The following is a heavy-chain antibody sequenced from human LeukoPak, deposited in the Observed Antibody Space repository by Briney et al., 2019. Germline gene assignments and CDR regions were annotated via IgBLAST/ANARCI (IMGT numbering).Heavy chain of an antibody. V-gene: IGHV3-33*01. CDR3: ARGRYYYDSSGGNWFDP. CDR2: IWYDGSNK. D-gene: IGHD3-22*01. J-gene: IGHJ5*02. CDR1: GFTFSSYG. Sequence: PGGSLRLSCAASGFTFSSYGMHWVRQAPGKGLGWVAVIWYDGSNKYYADSVKGRFTISRDNSKNTMYLQMNSLIAEDTAVYYCARGRYYYDSSGGNWFDPWGQGTLVAVSS.